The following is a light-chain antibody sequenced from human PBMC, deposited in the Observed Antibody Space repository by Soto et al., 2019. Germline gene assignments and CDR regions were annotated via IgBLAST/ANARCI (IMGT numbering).Light chain of an antibody. J-gene: IGKJ1*01. V-gene: IGKV1-5*03. CDR1: QSISGC. CDR2: KAS. Sequence: DAQITQSPSTLSASVGDRVTISCRASQSISGCLAWYQQRPGTAPKLMIYKASTLETGVPSRFSGSGSGTEFTLTINNLQPDDFATYYCQQYAGYSQTFGQGTKVDI. CDR3: QQYAGYSQT.